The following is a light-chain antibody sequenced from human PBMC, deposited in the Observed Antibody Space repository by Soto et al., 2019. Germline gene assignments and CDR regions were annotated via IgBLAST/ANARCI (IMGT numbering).Light chain of an antibody. CDR3: QQYNNWPPIT. CDR2: GAS. V-gene: IGKV3D-15*01. Sequence: ETVLTESPATLSVYTGERATLSCWASQSVSSKLAWYQQKPGQAPRLLIYGASTRATGIPARFSGSGSGTEFTLSISSLQSEDSAVYYCQQYNNWPPITFGQRRLLEVK. J-gene: IGKJ5*01. CDR1: QSVSSK.